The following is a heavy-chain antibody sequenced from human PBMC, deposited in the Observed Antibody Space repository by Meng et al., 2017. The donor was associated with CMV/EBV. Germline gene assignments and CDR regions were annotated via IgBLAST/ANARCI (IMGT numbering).Heavy chain of an antibody. Sequence: SVKVSCKASGGTFSSYAISWVRQAPGQGLEWMGRIIPILGIANYAQKFQGRVTITADKSTSTAYMELSSLRSEDTAVYYCARDGRYCSSTSCYVVGNYYYYYGMDVWGQGTTVTVSS. J-gene: IGHJ6*02. V-gene: IGHV1-69*04. CDR3: ARDGRYCSSTSCYVVGNYYYYYGMDV. D-gene: IGHD2-2*01. CDR1: GGTFSSYA. CDR2: IIPILGIA.